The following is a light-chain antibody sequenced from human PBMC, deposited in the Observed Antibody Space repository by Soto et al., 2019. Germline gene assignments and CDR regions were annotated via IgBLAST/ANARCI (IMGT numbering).Light chain of an antibody. CDR3: QHYGRSSWT. J-gene: IGKJ1*01. V-gene: IGKV3-20*01. CDR2: GAS. Sequence: DIDLTQSPATLYLSPGERVTLSCRASQTVHSSFVAWYQQKPGQAPRLLIYGASTRATGVPDRFSGSGSGTDFTLTISSLEPEDFAVYFCQHYGRSSWTFGQGTKVEIK. CDR1: QTVHSSF.